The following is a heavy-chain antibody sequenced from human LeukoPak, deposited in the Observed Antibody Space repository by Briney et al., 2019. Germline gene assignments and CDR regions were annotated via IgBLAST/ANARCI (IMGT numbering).Heavy chain of an antibody. CDR2: ISSGSDYI. Sequence: GGSLRFSCGAYGFAFRSYSMNWVRQAPGKGLEWVATISSGSDYIYHADSVRGRFTISTDNARNSLYLQMDSLRAHVTSVYYCARDLTSGMPGGIDYRGQGILVTVSS. V-gene: IGHV3-21*01. J-gene: IGHJ4*02. D-gene: IGHD4/OR15-4a*01. CDR3: ARDLTSGMPGGIDY. CDR1: GFAFRSYS.